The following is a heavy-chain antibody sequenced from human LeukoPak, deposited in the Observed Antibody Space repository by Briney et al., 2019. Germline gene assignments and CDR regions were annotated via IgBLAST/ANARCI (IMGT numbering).Heavy chain of an antibody. J-gene: IGHJ5*02. V-gene: IGHV4-34*01. CDR2: INHSGST. CDR1: GGSFSGYY. CDR3: ARRRVVPAPWTP. D-gene: IGHD2-2*01. Sequence: SETLSLTCAVYGGSFSGYYWSWIRQPPGKGLEWIGEINHSGSTNYNPSLKSRVTIPVDTSKNQFSLKLSSVTAADTAVYYCARRRVVPAPWTPWGQGTLVTVSS.